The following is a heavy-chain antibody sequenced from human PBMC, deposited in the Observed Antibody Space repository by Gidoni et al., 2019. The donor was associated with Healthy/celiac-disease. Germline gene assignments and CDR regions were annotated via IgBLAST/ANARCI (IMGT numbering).Heavy chain of an antibody. CDR3: GSDILTGLAYYYYGMDV. CDR1: GFTFSSYG. D-gene: IGHD3-9*01. CDR2: ISYDGSNK. Sequence: QVQLVESGGGLVQPGRSLRLSCAASGFTFSSYGMHGVRQAPGKGLEWVAVISYDGSNKYYADSVKGRFTISRDKSKNTLYLQMNSLRAEDTAVYYCGSDILTGLAYYYYGMDVWGQGTTVTVSS. J-gene: IGHJ6*02. V-gene: IGHV3-30*03.